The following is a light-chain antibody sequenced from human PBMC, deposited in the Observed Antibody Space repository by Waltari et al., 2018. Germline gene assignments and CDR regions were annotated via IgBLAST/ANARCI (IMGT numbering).Light chain of an antibody. V-gene: IGKV3-15*01. CDR1: QSVTSN. J-gene: IGKJ2*01. CDR2: ETS. CDR3: QQYNDWPPYT. Sequence: EVVMTQSPVTLSVSPGEIATLSCRASQSVTSNLAWYQQKAGQPPRLLIYETSTRVTGVPARFSGSGSGTEFTLTISSLQSEDSAVYYCQQYNDWPPYTFGQGTKLEIK.